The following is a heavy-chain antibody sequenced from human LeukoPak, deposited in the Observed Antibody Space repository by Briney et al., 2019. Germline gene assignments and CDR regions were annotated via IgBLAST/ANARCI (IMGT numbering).Heavy chain of an antibody. D-gene: IGHD4-11*01. V-gene: IGHV3-15*01. CDR3: TTDLYQDYGNYAAGSNYYYYYMDV. Sequence: GGSLRLSCAASGFTFSNAWMSWVRQAPGKGLEWVGRIKSKTDGGTTDYAAPVKGRFTISRDDSKNTLYLQMNSLKTEDTAVYYCTTDLYQDYGNYAAGSNYYYYYMDVWGKGTTVTVSS. CDR1: GFTFSNAW. CDR2: IKSKTDGGTT. J-gene: IGHJ6*03.